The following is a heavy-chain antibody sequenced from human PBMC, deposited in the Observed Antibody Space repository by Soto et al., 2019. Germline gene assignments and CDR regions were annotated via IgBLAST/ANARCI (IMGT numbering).Heavy chain of an antibody. CDR3: ARDRREMATMYDCDI. J-gene: IGHJ3*02. V-gene: IGHV3-30-3*01. CDR2: ISYDGSNK. D-gene: IGHD5-12*01. Sequence: QVQLVESGGGVVQPGRSLRLSCAASGFTFSSYAMHWVRQAPGKGLEWVAVISYDGSNKYYADSVKGRFTISRDNSKNTLHLQMNSLKAEDPAVYYRARDRREMATMYDCDIWGQGTIVTVSS. CDR1: GFTFSSYA.